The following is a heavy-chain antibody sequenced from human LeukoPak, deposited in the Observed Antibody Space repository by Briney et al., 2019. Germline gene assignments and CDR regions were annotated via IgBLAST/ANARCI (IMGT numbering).Heavy chain of an antibody. CDR2: ISGSGGST. CDR1: GFTFSSYG. Sequence: GGSLRLSCAASGFTFSSYGMSWVRQAPGKGLEWVSAISGSGGSTYYADSVKGRFTISRDNSKNTLYLQMNSLRAEDTAVYYCSKDGGLMSRGWFDPWGQGTLVTVSS. V-gene: IGHV3-23*01. D-gene: IGHD2-8*01. J-gene: IGHJ5*02. CDR3: SKDGGLMSRGWFDP.